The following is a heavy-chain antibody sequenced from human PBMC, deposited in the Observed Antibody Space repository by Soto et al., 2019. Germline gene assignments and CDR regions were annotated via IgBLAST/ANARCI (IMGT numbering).Heavy chain of an antibody. Sequence: GGSLRLSCAASGFTFSSYAMSWVRQAPGKGLEWVSAISGSGGSTYYADSVKGRFTISRDNSKNTLYLQMNSLRAEDTAVYYCASHPRHYGDYVIDPWGQGTLVTVSS. CDR1: GFTFSSYA. CDR3: ASHPRHYGDYVIDP. J-gene: IGHJ5*02. V-gene: IGHV3-23*01. CDR2: ISGSGGST. D-gene: IGHD4-17*01.